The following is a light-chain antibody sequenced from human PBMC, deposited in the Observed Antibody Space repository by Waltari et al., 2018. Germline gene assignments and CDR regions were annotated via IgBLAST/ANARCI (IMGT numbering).Light chain of an antibody. CDR1: SRDIGAYTY. CDR2: EVS. CDR3: SSYTSSSTYV. J-gene: IGLJ1*01. Sequence: QSALTQPASVSGSPGQSITISCSGTSRDIGAYTYVSWFQHHPGKVPKLMIYEVSKRPSGISNRLAGSKSGNTASLTISRLQAEDEADYYCSSYTSSSTYVFGTGTRVTVL. V-gene: IGLV2-14*01.